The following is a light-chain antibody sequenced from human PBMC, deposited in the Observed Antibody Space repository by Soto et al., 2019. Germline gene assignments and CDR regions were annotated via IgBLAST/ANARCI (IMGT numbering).Light chain of an antibody. Sequence: QSALTQPASVSGSPGQSITISCTGTSSDVGAYNFVSWYQHHPGRAPKLIIYEVTIRPSGVSTRFSGSKSGNTASLTISGLKAEDEADYYCSSYTTSAHYVFGSGTKVTVL. J-gene: IGLJ1*01. CDR3: SSYTTSAHYV. V-gene: IGLV2-14*01. CDR1: SSDVGAYNF. CDR2: EVT.